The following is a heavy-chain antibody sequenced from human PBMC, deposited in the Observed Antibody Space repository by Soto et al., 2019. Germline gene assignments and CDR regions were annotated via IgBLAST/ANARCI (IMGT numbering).Heavy chain of an antibody. D-gene: IGHD5-12*01. J-gene: IGHJ4*02. CDR1: GFTFSSYA. V-gene: IGHV3-30-3*01. Sequence: GSLRLSCAASGFTFSSYAMHWVRQAPGKGLEWVAVISYDGSNKYYADSVKGRFTISRDNSKNTLYLQMTSLRAEDTAVYYCARNLEMATTALGYWGQGTLVTVSS. CDR3: ARNLEMATTALGY. CDR2: ISYDGSNK.